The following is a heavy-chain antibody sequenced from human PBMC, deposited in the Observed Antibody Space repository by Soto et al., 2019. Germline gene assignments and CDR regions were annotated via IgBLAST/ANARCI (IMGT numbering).Heavy chain of an antibody. J-gene: IGHJ4*02. Sequence: ASVKVSCKASGYTFTSYAMHWVRQAPGQRLEWMGWINAGNGNTKYSQKFQGRVTITRDTSAGTAYMELSSLRSEDTAVYYCARGYYYDSSGYYKRLNFDYWGQGTLVTV. D-gene: IGHD3-22*01. V-gene: IGHV1-3*01. CDR1: GYTFTSYA. CDR3: ARGYYYDSSGYYKRLNFDY. CDR2: INAGNGNT.